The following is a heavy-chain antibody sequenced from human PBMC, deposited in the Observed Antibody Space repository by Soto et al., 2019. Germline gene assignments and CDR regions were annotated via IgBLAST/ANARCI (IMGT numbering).Heavy chain of an antibody. CDR2: INPNSDGT. CDR3: AGCGWELLPLLGHCCMDV. V-gene: IGHV1-2*02. J-gene: IGHJ6*02. CDR1: GYTFTGYY. Sequence: QVQLVQSGAEVKKPGASVQVSCKASGYTFTGYYMHWVRQAPGQGLEGRGWINPNSDGTNSAQKFQGRVTMTRDTSSNTAYRELSRLRSDDTAGYYCAGCGWELLPLLGHCCMDVWGQGTTVTVSS. D-gene: IGHD1-26*01.